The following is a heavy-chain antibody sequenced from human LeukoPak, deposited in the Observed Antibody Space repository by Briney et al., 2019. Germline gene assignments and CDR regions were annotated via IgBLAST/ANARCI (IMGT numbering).Heavy chain of an antibody. CDR3: ARDLRQRLILDAFDI. CDR2: ISYDGTNK. CDR1: GFTFSSYG. V-gene: IGHV3-30*03. D-gene: IGHD6-25*01. Sequence: PGGSLRLSCAASGFTFSSYGMHWVRQAPGKGLEWVAVISYDGTNKYYADSVKGRFTMSRDTSKNTLYLQMNSLRGEDTAVYYCARDLRQRLILDAFDIWGQGTMVTVSS. J-gene: IGHJ3*02.